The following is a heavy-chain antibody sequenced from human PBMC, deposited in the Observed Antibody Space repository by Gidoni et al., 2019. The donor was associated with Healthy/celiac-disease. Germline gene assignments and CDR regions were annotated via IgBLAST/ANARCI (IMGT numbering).Heavy chain of an antibody. CDR3: AKGAHFFDY. J-gene: IGHJ4*02. CDR1: GFTFSSYA. CDR2: ISGSGGST. V-gene: IGHV3-23*01. D-gene: IGHD3-16*01. Sequence: EVQLLESGGGLVQPGGSLRLSCAASGFTFSSYAMSWVRQAPGKGLEWASAISGSGGSTYYADSVKGWCTIARVNSKNTLYLQMISLRAEEPAVYYCAKGAHFFDYWGQGTLVTVSS.